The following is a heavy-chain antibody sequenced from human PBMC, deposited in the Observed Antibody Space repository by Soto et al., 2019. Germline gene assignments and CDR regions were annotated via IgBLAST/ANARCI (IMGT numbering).Heavy chain of an antibody. CDR2: INPSSGGT. D-gene: IGHD5-18*01. J-gene: IGHJ4*02. V-gene: IGHV1-46*01. CDR1: GYTFTYYY. CDR3: AREVERGSSYGYLEY. Sequence: QVQLVQSGAEVKKPGASVKVSCKASGYTFTYYYIHWVRQAPGQGLEWMGIINPSSGGTSYAQKFQGGVTMTRDTSTGTVYMELSSLRSEDTAVYYCAREVERGSSYGYLEYWGQGTLVTVSS.